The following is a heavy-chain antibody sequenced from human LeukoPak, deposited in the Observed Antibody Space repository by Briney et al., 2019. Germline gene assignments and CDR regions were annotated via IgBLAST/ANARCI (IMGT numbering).Heavy chain of an antibody. J-gene: IGHJ4*02. CDR2: INHSGST. D-gene: IGHD6-13*01. CDR3: ARGRGYRSSWYNDFDY. Sequence: PSETLSLTCAVYGGSFSGYYWSWIRQPPGKGLEWIGEINHSGSTNYNPSLKSRVTISVDTSKNQFSLKLSSVTAADTAVYYCARGRGYRSSWYNDFDYWGQGTLVTVSS. CDR1: GGSFSGYY. V-gene: IGHV4-34*01.